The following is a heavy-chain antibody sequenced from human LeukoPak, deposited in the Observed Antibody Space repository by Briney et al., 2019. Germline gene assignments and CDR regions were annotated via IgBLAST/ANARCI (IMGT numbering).Heavy chain of an antibody. CDR1: GGTLSSYA. Sequence: GASVKVSCKASGGTLSSYAISWVRQAPGQGLEWMGGIIPIFGTANYAQKFQGRVTTTTDESTSTAYMELSSLRSEDTAVYYCARGTLGYCSGGSCYSDWFDPWGQGTLVTVSS. CDR3: ARGTLGYCSGGSCYSDWFDP. CDR2: IIPIFGTA. D-gene: IGHD2-15*01. V-gene: IGHV1-69*05. J-gene: IGHJ5*02.